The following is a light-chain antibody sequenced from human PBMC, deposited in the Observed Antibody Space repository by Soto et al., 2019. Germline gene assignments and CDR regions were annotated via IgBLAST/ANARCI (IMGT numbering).Light chain of an antibody. V-gene: IGKV1-8*01. J-gene: IGKJ2*01. Sequence: AIRMTQSPSSFSASTGDRVTITCRASQGISSYLAWYQQKPGKAPKLLIYAASTLQSGVPSRFSGSGSGTDFTLTINRLEPEDFAVYFCHQYGNSPYTFGQGTRLE. CDR3: HQYGNSPYT. CDR2: AAS. CDR1: QGISSY.